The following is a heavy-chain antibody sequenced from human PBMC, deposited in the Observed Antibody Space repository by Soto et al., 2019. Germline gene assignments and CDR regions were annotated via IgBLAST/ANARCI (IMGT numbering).Heavy chain of an antibody. CDR3: ERIHGSSGCINWFDP. J-gene: IGHJ5*02. CDR1: GGSISSYY. V-gene: IGHV4-59*12. Sequence: SETLSLTCTVSGGSISSYYWSWIRQPPGKGLEWIGYIYYSGSTNYNPSLKRRVPISVDTSKNKFSLKLSSVTAADTDVYYCERIHGSSGCINWFDPWGQGTLVTVS. D-gene: IGHD6-19*01. CDR2: IYYSGST.